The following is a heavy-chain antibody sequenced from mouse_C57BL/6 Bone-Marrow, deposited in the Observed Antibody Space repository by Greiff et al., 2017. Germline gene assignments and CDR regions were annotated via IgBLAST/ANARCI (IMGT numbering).Heavy chain of an antibody. CDR2: IRLKSDNYAT. CDR3: TDWDGGFAY. D-gene: IGHD4-1*01. CDR1: GFTFSNYW. J-gene: IGHJ3*01. V-gene: IGHV6-3*01. Sequence: EVKLVESGGGLVQPGGSMKLSCVASGFTFSNYWMNWVRQSPEKGLEWVAQIRLKSDNYATHYAESVKGRFTISRDDSKSSVYLQMNNLRAEDTGIYYCTDWDGGFAYWGQGTLVTVSA.